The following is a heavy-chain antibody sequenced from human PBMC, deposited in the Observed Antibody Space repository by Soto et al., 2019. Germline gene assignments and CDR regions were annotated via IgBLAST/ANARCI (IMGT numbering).Heavy chain of an antibody. CDR2: ISGSGGST. J-gene: IGHJ6*02. CDR3: AKDHGGSSWFHYSYGMDV. CDR1: GFTFSSYA. Sequence: EVQLLESGGGLVQPGGSLRLSCAASGFTFSSYAMSWVRQAPGKGLEWVSAISGSGGSTYYADSVKGRFTIPRDNSNNNMYLQMNSLRAEDTAVYYCAKDHGGSSWFHYSYGMDVWGQGTTVTVSS. D-gene: IGHD6-13*01. V-gene: IGHV3-23*01.